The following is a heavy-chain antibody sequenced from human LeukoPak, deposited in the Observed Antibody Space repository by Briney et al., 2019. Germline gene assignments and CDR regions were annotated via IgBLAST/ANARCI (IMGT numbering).Heavy chain of an antibody. CDR2: ISPNGVIT. CDR1: GFTFSRHG. D-gene: IGHD6-13*01. V-gene: IGHV3-23*01. J-gene: IGHJ4*02. CDR3: AKDGGYSSSWPLDY. Sequence: GGTLLLSCVASGFTFSRHGMNWVRQAPGKGLEWVSGISPNGVITYYADSVKGRFTISRDNSKNTLYLQMNSLRAEDTAVYYCAKDGGYSSSWPLDYWGQGTLVTVSS.